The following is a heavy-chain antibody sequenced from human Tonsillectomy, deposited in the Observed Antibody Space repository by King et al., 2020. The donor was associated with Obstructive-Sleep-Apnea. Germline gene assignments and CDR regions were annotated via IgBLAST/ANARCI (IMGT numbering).Heavy chain of an antibody. CDR3: VKTRAKYSSSPQGDY. Sequence: VQLVESGVGLVQPGGSLRLSCSASGFTFSSSAMHWVRQAPGKGLEYVSAISSNVGSTYYATSVKCRFTISRDNSKNTLYLQMSSLRAEDTAVYYCVKTRAKYSSSPQGDYWGQGTLVTVSS. V-gene: IGHV3-64D*06. CDR2: ISSNVGST. CDR1: GFTFSSSA. J-gene: IGHJ4*02. D-gene: IGHD6-6*01.